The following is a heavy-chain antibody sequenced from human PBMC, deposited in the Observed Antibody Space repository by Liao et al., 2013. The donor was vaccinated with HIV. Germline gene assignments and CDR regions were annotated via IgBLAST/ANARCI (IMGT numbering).Heavy chain of an antibody. V-gene: IGHV4-4*07. CDR3: ARDSVYGGNSNFDY. Sequence: QVQLQESGPGLVKPSETLSLTCTVSGGSISNYYWSWIRQPAGKGLEWIGRIYSSGSANYNPSLKSRVTMSVDTSKNQFSLRLSSVTAADTAVYYCARDSVYGGNSNFDYWGQGTLVTVSS. J-gene: IGHJ4*02. CDR2: IYSSGSA. D-gene: IGHD4-23*01. CDR1: GGSISNYY.